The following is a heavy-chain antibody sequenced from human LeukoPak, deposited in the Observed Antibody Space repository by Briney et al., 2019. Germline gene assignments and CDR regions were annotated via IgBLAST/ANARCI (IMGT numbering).Heavy chain of an antibody. Sequence: GGSLRLSCAASGFTFDDYAMHWVRQTPGKGLEWVSLISWDGGSTYYADSVKGRFTISRDNSKNSLYLQMNSLRAEDTALYHCAKDIRGSTSWYGLAYWGQGTLVTVSS. V-gene: IGHV3-43D*03. CDR3: AKDIRGSTSWYGLAY. CDR2: ISWDGGST. J-gene: IGHJ4*02. CDR1: GFTFDDYA. D-gene: IGHD6-13*01.